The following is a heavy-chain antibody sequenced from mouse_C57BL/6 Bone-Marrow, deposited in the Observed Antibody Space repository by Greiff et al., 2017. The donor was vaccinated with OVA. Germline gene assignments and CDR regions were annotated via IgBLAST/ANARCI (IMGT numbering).Heavy chain of an antibody. Sequence: DVMLVESGGGLVKPGGSLKLSCAASGFTFSSYAMSWVRQTPEKRLEWVATISDGGSYTYYPDNVKGRFTISRDNAKNNLYLQMSHLKSEDTAMYYCARDPYDYDGGWFAYWGQGTLVTVSA. D-gene: IGHD2-4*01. CDR1: GFTFSSYA. J-gene: IGHJ3*01. CDR3: ARDPYDYDGGWFAY. V-gene: IGHV5-4*01. CDR2: ISDGGSYT.